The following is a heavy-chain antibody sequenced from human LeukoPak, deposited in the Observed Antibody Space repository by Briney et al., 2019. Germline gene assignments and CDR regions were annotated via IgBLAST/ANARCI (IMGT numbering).Heavy chain of an antibody. CDR3: ARGTPQFSTYYYFDY. CDR2: IIPIFGTA. Sequence: GASVKVSCKASGGTFSSYAISWVRQAPRQGLEWMGGIIPIFGTANYAHTLQGRVTITKDESTSTAYMELSSLRSEDTAVYYCARGTPQFSTYYYFDYWGQGTLVTVSS. V-gene: IGHV1-69*05. CDR1: GGTFSSYA. D-gene: IGHD2-21*01. J-gene: IGHJ4*02.